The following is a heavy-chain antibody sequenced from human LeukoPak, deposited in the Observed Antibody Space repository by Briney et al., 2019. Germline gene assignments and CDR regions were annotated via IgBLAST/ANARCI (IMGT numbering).Heavy chain of an antibody. CDR2: ISGSGGST. J-gene: IGHJ4*02. Sequence: PGGSLRLSCAASGFAFSSYGMSWVRQAPGKGLEWVSAISGSGGSTYYADSVKGRFTISRDNSKNTLYLQMNSLRAEDTAVYYCAKDRRYDILTGYYNGGNYFDYWGQGTLVTVSS. CDR3: AKDRRYDILTGYYNGGNYFDY. V-gene: IGHV3-23*01. D-gene: IGHD3-9*01. CDR1: GFAFSSYG.